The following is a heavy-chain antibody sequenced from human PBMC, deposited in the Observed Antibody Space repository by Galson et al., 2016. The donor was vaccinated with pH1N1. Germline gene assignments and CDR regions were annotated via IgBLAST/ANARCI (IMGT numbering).Heavy chain of an antibody. D-gene: IGHD3-16*01. CDR3: AREGEMDVDRTYYFDY. J-gene: IGHJ4*02. V-gene: IGHV4-31*03. Sequence: TLSLTCTVSGASVTSGHSYWSWIRQHPGKGLEWIAYIYYSGSTYYNPSLKSRVTISVDTSKNQFSLKLSSVTAADTAVYYCAREGEMDVDRTYYFDYWGQGTLVTVSS. CDR2: IYYSGST. CDR1: GASVTSGHSY.